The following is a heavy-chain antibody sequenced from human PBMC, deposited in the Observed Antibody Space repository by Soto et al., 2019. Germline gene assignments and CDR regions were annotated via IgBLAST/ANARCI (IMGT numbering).Heavy chain of an antibody. CDR2: ISYDGSNK. Sequence: QVRLVESGGGVVQPGRSLRLSCAASGFTFSSYAMHWVRQAPGKGLEWVAVISYDGSNKYYADSVKGRFTISRDNSKNPLYLQMNSLRAEDTAVYYCAREATYYDFWSGYYPYFDYWGQGTLVTVSS. V-gene: IGHV3-30-3*01. CDR1: GFTFSSYA. D-gene: IGHD3-3*01. J-gene: IGHJ4*02. CDR3: AREATYYDFWSGYYPYFDY.